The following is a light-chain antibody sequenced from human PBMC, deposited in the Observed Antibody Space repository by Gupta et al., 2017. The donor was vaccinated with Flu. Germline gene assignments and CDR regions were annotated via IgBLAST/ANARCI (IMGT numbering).Light chain of an antibody. V-gene: IGKV4-1*01. Sequence: DIVMTQSPDSLAVSLGERATINCKSSQSVLFSSNNTNYLAWYQQKPGPPPRLLIYWASTRESGVPDRFSGSWSGTDFTLTISSLQAEDVAVYYCQQYYSTRTFGQGTKVEIK. CDR2: WAS. CDR3: QQYYSTRT. J-gene: IGKJ1*01. CDR1: QSVLFSSNNTNY.